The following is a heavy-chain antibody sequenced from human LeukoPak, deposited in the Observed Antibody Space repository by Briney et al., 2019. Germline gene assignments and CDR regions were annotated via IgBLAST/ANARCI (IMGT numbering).Heavy chain of an antibody. J-gene: IGHJ4*02. D-gene: IGHD1-26*01. CDR1: GFTFSSYG. V-gene: IGHV3-30*02. CDR2: IRYDGSNK. CDR3: ATDVGPIFFDS. Sequence: GGSLRLSCAASGFTFSSYGMHWVRQAPGKGLEWVAFIRYDGSNKYYADSVKGRLTIPRDNFKNSLHLQMNSLRAEDTAVYYCATDVGPIFFDSWGQGILVTVSS.